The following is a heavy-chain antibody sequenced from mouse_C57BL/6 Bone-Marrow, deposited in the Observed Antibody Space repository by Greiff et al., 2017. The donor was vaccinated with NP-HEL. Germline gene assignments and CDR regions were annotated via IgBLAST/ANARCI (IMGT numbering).Heavy chain of an antibody. CDR2: INPGSGGT. CDR3: ARSEYGSSYGFAY. V-gene: IGHV1-54*01. J-gene: IGHJ3*01. D-gene: IGHD1-1*01. Sequence: QVQLQQSGAELVRPGTSVKVSCKASGYAFTNYLIEWVKQRPGQGLEWIGVINPGSGGTNYNEKFKGKATLTADKSSSTAYMQLSSLTSEDSAVYFCARSEYGSSYGFAYWGQGTLVTVSA. CDR1: GYAFTNYL.